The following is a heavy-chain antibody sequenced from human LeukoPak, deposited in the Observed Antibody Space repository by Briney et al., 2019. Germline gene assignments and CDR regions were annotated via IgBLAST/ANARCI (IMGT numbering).Heavy chain of an antibody. Sequence: GGSLRLSCAASGFTFSSYSMNWVRQAPGKGLEWVSSISRSSSYIYYADSVKGRFTISRDNAKYSLYLQMNSLRAEDTAVYYCARVGGSCLDYWGQGTLVTVSS. V-gene: IGHV3-21*01. D-gene: IGHD2-15*01. CDR1: GFTFSSYS. J-gene: IGHJ4*02. CDR2: ISRSSSYI. CDR3: ARVGGSCLDY.